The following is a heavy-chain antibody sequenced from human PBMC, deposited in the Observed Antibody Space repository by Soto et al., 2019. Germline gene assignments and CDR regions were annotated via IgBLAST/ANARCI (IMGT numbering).Heavy chain of an antibody. CDR1: GGSFSGYY. V-gene: IGHV4-34*01. Sequence: PSETLSLTCAVYGGSFSGYYWSWIRQPPGKGLEWIGEINHSGSTNYNPSPKSRVTISVDTSKNQFSLKLSSVTAADTAVYYCARGWYNWNFNYYYYGMDVWGQGTTVTVSS. CDR2: INHSGST. D-gene: IGHD1-7*01. J-gene: IGHJ6*02. CDR3: ARGWYNWNFNYYYYGMDV.